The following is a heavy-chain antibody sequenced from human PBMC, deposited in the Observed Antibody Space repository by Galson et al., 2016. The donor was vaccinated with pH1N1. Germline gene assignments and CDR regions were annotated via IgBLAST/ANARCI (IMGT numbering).Heavy chain of an antibody. D-gene: IGHD6-13*01. CDR2: IYHNGYT. CDR3: AREYTRSGEYYYYMDV. CDR1: GYSISSGCH. J-gene: IGHJ6*03. V-gene: IGHV4-38-2*02. Sequence: ETLSLTCGVSGYSISSGCHWGWIRQPPGKGLEWIGSIYHNGYTYYNPSLKSRVTISVDTSKNQFSLKLNSVTAADTAVYYCAREYTRSGEYYYYMDVWGKGTTVTVSS.